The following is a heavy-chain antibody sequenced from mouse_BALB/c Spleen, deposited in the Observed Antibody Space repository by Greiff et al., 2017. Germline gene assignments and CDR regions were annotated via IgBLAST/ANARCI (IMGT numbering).Heavy chain of an antibody. D-gene: IGHD1-1*01. CDR2: INPYYGST. J-gene: IGHJ1*01. CDR3: ARNGYGSRGGGYFDV. V-gene: IGHV1-39*01. Sequence: VQLKQTGPELVKPGASVKISCKASGYSFTDYIMLWVKQSHGKSLEWIGNINPYYGSTSYNLKFKGKATLTVDKSSSTAYMQLNSLTSEDSAVYYCARNGYGSRGGGYFDVWGAGTTVTVSS. CDR1: GYSFTDYI.